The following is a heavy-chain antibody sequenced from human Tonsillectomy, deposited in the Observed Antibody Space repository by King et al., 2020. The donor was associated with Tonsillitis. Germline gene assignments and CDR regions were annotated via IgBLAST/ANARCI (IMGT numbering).Heavy chain of an antibody. V-gene: IGHV5-10-1*03. D-gene: IGHD3-22*01. J-gene: IGHJ5*02. Sequence: VQLVESGAEVKKPGEYLRISCKGSGYSFSSYWISWVRQMPGKGLEWVGTIDPSASLATYNPSFEGHVTVSVDTSISTAYLQWSSLKAPDTAIYYCARLAPGGEEVAWLRWFDPWGQGTLVAVSS. CDR2: IDPSASLA. CDR3: ARLAPGGEEVAWLRWFDP. CDR1: GYSFSSYW.